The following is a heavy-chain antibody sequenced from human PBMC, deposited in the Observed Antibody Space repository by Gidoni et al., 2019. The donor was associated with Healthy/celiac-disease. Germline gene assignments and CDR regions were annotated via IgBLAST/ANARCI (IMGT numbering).Heavy chain of an antibody. CDR1: GGSISSSSYY. V-gene: IGHV4-39*01. J-gene: IGHJ4*02. Sequence: QLQLQESGPGLVKPSETLSLTCTVSGGSISSSSYYWGWIRQPPGKGLEWIGSIYYSGSTYYNPSLKSRVTISVDTSKNQFSLKLSSVTAADTAVYYCARHDYDILTGYYTPDFDYWGQGTLVTVSS. CDR3: ARHDYDILTGYYTPDFDY. D-gene: IGHD3-9*01. CDR2: IYYSGST.